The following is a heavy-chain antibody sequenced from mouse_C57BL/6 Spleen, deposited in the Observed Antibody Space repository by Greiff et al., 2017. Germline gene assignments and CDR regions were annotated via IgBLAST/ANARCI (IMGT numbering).Heavy chain of an antibody. CDR1: GFTFRSYG. D-gene: IGHD2-4*01. V-gene: IGHV5-6*01. Sequence: EVKVVESGGDLVKPGGSLKLSCAASGFTFRSYGMSWVRPTPDKRLEWVAPISSGGSYTYYPDRVKGRFTIYRDNAKNTLYLKMSRLKSEDTAMYYCARLPIYYDYEGFAYWGQGTLVTVSA. CDR3: ARLPIYYDYEGFAY. J-gene: IGHJ3*01. CDR2: ISSGGSYT.